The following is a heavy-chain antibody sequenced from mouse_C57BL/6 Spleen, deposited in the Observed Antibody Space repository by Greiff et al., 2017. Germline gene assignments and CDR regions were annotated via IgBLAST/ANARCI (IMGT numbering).Heavy chain of an antibody. CDR2: ISSGSSTI. D-gene: IGHD1-1*01. J-gene: IGHJ2*01. CDR1: GFTFSDYG. V-gene: IGHV5-17*01. Sequence: EVMLVESGGGLVKPGGSLKLSCAASGFTFSDYGMHWVRQAPEKGLEWVAYISSGSSTIYYADTVKGRFTISRDNAKNTLFLQMNSLRSEDTAMYYWARDYYGSQYYFDYWGQGTTLTVSS. CDR3: ARDYYGSQYYFDY.